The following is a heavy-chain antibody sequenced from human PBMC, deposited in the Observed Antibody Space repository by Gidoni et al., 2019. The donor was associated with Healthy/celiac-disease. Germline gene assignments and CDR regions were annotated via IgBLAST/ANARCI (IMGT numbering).Heavy chain of an antibody. D-gene: IGHD2-15*01. V-gene: IGHV4-59*01. J-gene: IGHJ4*02. CDR3: ASRDLDEAGWYDY. CDR2: IYYSGST. Sequence: QVQLQESGPGLVKPSETLSLPCTVSGGSISSYYWSWIRQPPGKGLEWIGYIYYSGSTNYNPSLKSRVTISVDTSKNQFSLKLSSVTAADTAVYYCASRDLDEAGWYDYWGQGTLVTVSS. CDR1: GGSISSYY.